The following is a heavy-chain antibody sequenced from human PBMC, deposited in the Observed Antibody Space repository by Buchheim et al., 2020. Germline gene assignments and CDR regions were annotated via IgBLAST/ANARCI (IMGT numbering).Heavy chain of an antibody. J-gene: IGHJ4*02. D-gene: IGHD2-21*02. CDR3: ARDRGDGGTIDY. V-gene: IGHV4-59*01. Sequence: QVQLQESGPGLVKPSETLSLTCTVSGDSITSYYWSWIRQPPGKGLEWIGYIYKSGSTNYNPSLKSRVTISVETSKNKFSLKLSSVTAADTAVYFCARDRGDGGTIDYWGQGTL. CDR1: GDSITSYY. CDR2: IYKSGST.